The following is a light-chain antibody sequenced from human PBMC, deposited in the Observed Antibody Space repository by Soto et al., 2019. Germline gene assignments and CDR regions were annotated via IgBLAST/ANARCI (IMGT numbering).Light chain of an antibody. V-gene: IGKV3-15*01. Sequence: EIVMTQSPATLSVSPGESATLSCSASQSVSSNLAWYQQKPGQAPRLLIYGASTRATGIPARFSGSGSGTELTLTISSLQSEDFAVYYCQQYNNWPRTFGQGAKVDIK. CDR3: QQYNNWPRT. CDR2: GAS. J-gene: IGKJ1*01. CDR1: QSVSSN.